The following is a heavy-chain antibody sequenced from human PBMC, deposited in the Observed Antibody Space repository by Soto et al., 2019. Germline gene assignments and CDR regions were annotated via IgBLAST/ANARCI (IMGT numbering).Heavy chain of an antibody. CDR1: SGSFSGYY. J-gene: IGHJ4*02. CDR2: ISQSGNT. Sequence: SETLSLTCSIYSGSFSGYYWSWIRQPPGKGLEWIGEISQSGNTNYSPSLKSRVSISIDTSMKQFSLNLASVSAADTAVYYCARAPKVSGSSQTRPDFWGQRTLVTVSS. CDR3: ARAPKVSGSSQTRPDF. D-gene: IGHD6-6*01. V-gene: IGHV4-34*01.